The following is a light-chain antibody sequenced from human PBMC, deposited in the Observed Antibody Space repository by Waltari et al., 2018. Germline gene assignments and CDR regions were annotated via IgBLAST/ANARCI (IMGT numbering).Light chain of an antibody. Sequence: DIVMTQSPDSLAVSLGERATINCKSSQSVLYSSNNKNYLAWYQQKPGQPPKLIIYWASTRESGVPDRFSGIESGTDFTLTISSLQAEDVAVYYCQQYYNSPLTFGGGTKVEIK. V-gene: IGKV4-1*01. CDR3: QQYYNSPLT. CDR1: QSVLYSSNNKNY. J-gene: IGKJ4*01. CDR2: WAS.